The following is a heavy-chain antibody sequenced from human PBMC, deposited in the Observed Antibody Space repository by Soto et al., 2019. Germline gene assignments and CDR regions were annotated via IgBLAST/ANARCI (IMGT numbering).Heavy chain of an antibody. Sequence: QVQLVESGGGVVQPGRSLRLSCGASGFTVSSYGMHWVRQAPGKGLEWVSGISYDGSYKYYADSVKGRCTISRDNSKNPLYVQMNSLRAEDTAVYYCATGQYWSGGSCYFTPSDSWGQGTLVTVSS. CDR3: ATGQYWSGGSCYFTPSDS. V-gene: IGHV3-30*03. D-gene: IGHD2-15*01. CDR2: ISYDGSYK. CDR1: GFTVSSYG. J-gene: IGHJ4*02.